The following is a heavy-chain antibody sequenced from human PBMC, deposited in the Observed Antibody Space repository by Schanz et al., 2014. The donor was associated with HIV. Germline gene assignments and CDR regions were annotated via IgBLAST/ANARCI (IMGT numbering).Heavy chain of an antibody. J-gene: IGHJ4*02. D-gene: IGHD6-13*01. CDR2: ISGTGGNT. CDR3: AFSSSWYRYYFDY. CDR1: GFTFNIYA. Sequence: EVKLVESGGGLVKPGGSLRLSCAASGFTFNIYAMSWVRQAPGKGLEWVSGISGTGGNTYYADSVKGRFTISRDNSKNTLYLQMDILRAEDTAVYYCAFSSSWYRYYFDYWGQGTLVTVSS. V-gene: IGHV3-23*04.